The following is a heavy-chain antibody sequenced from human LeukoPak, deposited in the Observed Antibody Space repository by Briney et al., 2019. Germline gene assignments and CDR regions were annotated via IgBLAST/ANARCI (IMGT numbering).Heavy chain of an antibody. CDR2: IHDTGST. CDR3: ARFSSGCSTSSCYLTY. D-gene: IGHD2-2*01. J-gene: IGHJ4*02. CDR1: GGSLSSHY. Sequence: SETLSLTCSVSGGSLSSHYWSWIRQPPGKGLELIGHIHDTGSTIYNPSLRGRVTISLDTSNNQFSLKLTSMTAADTAVYYCARFSSGCSTSSCYLTYWGQGTLVTVS. V-gene: IGHV4-59*11.